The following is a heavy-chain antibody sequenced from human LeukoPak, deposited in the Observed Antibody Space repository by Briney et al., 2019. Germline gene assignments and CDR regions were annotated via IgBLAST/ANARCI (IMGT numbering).Heavy chain of an antibody. D-gene: IGHD6-13*01. CDR2: IKQDGSEK. Sequence: GGSLRLSCAASGFTFSSYWMSWVRQAPGKGLEWVANIKQDGSEKYYVDSVKGRFTISRDNAKNSLNLQMNSLRAEDTAVYYCARFLAGSSWHDAFDIWGQGTMVTVSS. CDR3: ARFLAGSSWHDAFDI. V-gene: IGHV3-7*01. CDR1: GFTFSSYW. J-gene: IGHJ3*02.